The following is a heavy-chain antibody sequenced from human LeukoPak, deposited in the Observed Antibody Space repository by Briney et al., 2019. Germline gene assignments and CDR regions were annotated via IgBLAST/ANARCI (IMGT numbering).Heavy chain of an antibody. J-gene: IGHJ4*02. Sequence: GGSLRLSCGASGLTFRNAWMTWVRQAPGKGLEWVGRIKSKIDGGITDYAAPVRGRFTISRDDSKNTLFLQMNSLRAEDTAVYYCARETHGDWGGPIDYWGQGTLVTVSS. V-gene: IGHV3-15*01. D-gene: IGHD3-16*01. CDR3: ARETHGDWGGPIDY. CDR1: GLTFRNAW. CDR2: IKSKIDGGIT.